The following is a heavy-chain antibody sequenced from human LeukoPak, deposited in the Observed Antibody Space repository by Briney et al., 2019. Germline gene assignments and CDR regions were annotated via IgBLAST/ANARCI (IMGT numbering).Heavy chain of an antibody. CDR1: GGSISSSSYY. CDR2: IYYSGST. D-gene: IGHD3-22*01. Sequence: PSETLSLTCTVSGGSISSSSYYWGWIGQPPGKGLEWIGSIYYSGSTYYNPSLKSRVTISVDTSNNQFSLKLSSVTAADTAVYYCARQGPFYDSSGYYPHDAFDIWGQGTMVTVSS. CDR3: ARQGPFYDSSGYYPHDAFDI. J-gene: IGHJ3*02. V-gene: IGHV4-39*01.